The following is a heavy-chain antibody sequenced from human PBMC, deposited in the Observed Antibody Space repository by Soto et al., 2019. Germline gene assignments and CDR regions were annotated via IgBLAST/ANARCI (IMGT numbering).Heavy chain of an antibody. CDR3: ARARVSTPRLEDPFDI. CDR1: GYSFTTYW. D-gene: IGHD5-12*01. CDR2: IYPGDSDA. Sequence: EVQLVQSGAELRKPGESLKISCKGSGYSFTTYWLAWVRQMPGKGLEYMGIIYPGDSDARYSPSFQGQVTLSADKSISTAYLQWTSLKASDTAIYYCARARVSTPRLEDPFDIWGQGTMVTVSS. V-gene: IGHV5-51*01. J-gene: IGHJ3*02.